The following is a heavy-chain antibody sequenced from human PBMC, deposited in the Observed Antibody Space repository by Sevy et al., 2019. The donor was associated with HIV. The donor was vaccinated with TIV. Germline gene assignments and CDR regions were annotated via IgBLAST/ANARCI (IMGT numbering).Heavy chain of an antibody. CDR1: GFTFSDYY. CDR2: ITYSGSIT. V-gene: IGHV3-11*01. D-gene: IGHD2-15*01. J-gene: IGHJ6*02. Sequence: GGSLRLSCVASGFTFSDYYMTWIRQAPGKGLEWVSYITYSGSITYYADSVKGRFTISRDNARNSLFLQMNSLRADDTAVYYCAKVGEDCSGGTCYSHHSIYHGMDVWGRGTTVTVSS. CDR3: AKVGEDCSGGTCYSHHSIYHGMDV.